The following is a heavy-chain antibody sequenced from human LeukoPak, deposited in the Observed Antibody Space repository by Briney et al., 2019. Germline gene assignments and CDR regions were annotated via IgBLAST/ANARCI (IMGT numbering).Heavy chain of an antibody. CDR3: ARLPYDSSGYGPDYYYYGMDV. CDR2: IYYSGST. J-gene: IGHJ6*02. CDR1: GGSISSGSYY. Sequence: SQTLSLTCTVSGGSISSGSYYWSWIRQPAGKGLEWIGYIYYSGSTNYNPSLKSRVTISVDTSKNQFSLKLSSVTAADTAVYYCARLPYDSSGYGPDYYYYGMDVWGQGTTVTVSS. D-gene: IGHD3-22*01. V-gene: IGHV4-61*09.